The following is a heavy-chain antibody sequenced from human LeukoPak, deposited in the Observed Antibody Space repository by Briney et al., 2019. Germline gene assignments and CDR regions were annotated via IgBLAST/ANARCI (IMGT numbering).Heavy chain of an antibody. CDR1: GYTFTSYD. CDR3: ASMGDYYGSSGYYMVDY. CDR2: MNPNSGNT. D-gene: IGHD3-22*01. J-gene: IGHJ4*02. Sequence: ASVKVSCKASGYTFTSYDINWVRQATGQGLEWMGWMNPNSGNTGYAQKFQGRVTMTRNTSISTAYMELSSLRSEDTAVYYCASMGDYYGSSGYYMVDYWGQGTLVTVSS. V-gene: IGHV1-8*01.